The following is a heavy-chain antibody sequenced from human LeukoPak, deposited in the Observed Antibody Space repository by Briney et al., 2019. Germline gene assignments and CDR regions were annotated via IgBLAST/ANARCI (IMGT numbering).Heavy chain of an antibody. CDR2: ISSSSSYI. CDR3: ARDHGDYVIDY. CDR1: GFTFSDYY. J-gene: IGHJ4*02. D-gene: IGHD4-17*01. Sequence: KPGGSLRLSCAASGFTFSDYYMRWIRQAPGKGLEWVSSISSSSSYIYYADSVKGRFTISRDNAKNSLYLQMNSLRAEDTAVYYCARDHGDYVIDYWGQGTLVTVSS. V-gene: IGHV3-11*06.